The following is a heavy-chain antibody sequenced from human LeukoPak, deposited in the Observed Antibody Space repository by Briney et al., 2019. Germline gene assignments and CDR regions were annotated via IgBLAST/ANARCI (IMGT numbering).Heavy chain of an antibody. CDR1: GFAFSLYS. Sequence: GGSLRLSCTASGFAFSLYSMNWVRQAPGKGLEWVSSISSSSTYRSYADSVKGRFTISRDNAKNSLYLQMNSLRAEDTAVYYCVRVLLEYCSGGSCYFWYWGQGTLVTVSS. CDR3: VRVLLEYCSGGSCYFWY. V-gene: IGHV3-21*01. CDR2: ISSSSTYR. J-gene: IGHJ4*02. D-gene: IGHD2-15*01.